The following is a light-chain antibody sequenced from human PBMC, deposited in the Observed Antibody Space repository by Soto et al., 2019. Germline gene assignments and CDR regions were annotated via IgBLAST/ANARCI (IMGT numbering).Light chain of an antibody. J-gene: IGKJ1*01. CDR1: ESIRTW. CDR2: DAS. CDR3: QQYNNYPRT. Sequence: DIKMTQSPSTLSASIGDRVTITFRASESIRTWLAWYQHKPGKAPKFLIYDASSLESGVPSRFSGSGSGTEFTLTISNLQPDDFATYFCQQYNNYPRTFGQGTKVDIK. V-gene: IGKV1-5*01.